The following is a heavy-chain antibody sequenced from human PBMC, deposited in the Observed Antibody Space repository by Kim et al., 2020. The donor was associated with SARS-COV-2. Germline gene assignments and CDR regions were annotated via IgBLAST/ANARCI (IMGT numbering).Heavy chain of an antibody. CDR1: GFSLSTSGMC. CDR3: ARMRLMGGGAAYDAFDI. CDR2: IDWDDDK. Sequence: SGPTLVNPTQTLTLTCTFSGFSLSTSGMCVSWIRQPPGKALEWLALIDWDDDKYYSPSLKTRLTISKDTSKNQVVLTMTNMDPVDTATYYCARMRLMGGGAAYDAFDIWGQGTMVTVSS. D-gene: IGHD3-16*01. J-gene: IGHJ3*02. V-gene: IGHV2-70*01.